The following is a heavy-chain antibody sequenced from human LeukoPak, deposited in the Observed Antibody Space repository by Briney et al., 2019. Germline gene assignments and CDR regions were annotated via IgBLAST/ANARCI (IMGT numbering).Heavy chain of an antibody. Sequence: SVKVSCKASGYTFTGYSMHWVRQAPGQGLEWMGWINPNSGGTNYAQQFQGRVTMTRDTSISTAYMELSRLRSDDTAVYYCASGYGSGSWGQGTLVTVSS. CDR3: ASGYGSGS. CDR2: INPNSGGT. V-gene: IGHV1-2*02. CDR1: GYTFTGYS. D-gene: IGHD3-10*01. J-gene: IGHJ5*02.